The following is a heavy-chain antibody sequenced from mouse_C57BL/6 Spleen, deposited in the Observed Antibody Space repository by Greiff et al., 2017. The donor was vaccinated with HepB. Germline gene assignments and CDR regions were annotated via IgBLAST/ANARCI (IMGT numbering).Heavy chain of an antibody. CDR2: FYPGSGSI. Sequence: QVQLQQSGAELVKPGASVKLSCKASGYTFTEYTIHWVKQRSGQGLEWIGWFYPGSGSIKYNENFKDKATLTADKSSRKVYMELSRLTSEDSAVYFCARPLYDYSWFAYWGQGTLVTVSA. V-gene: IGHV1-62-2*01. CDR3: ARPLYDYSWFAY. D-gene: IGHD2-4*01. J-gene: IGHJ3*01. CDR1: GYTFTEYT.